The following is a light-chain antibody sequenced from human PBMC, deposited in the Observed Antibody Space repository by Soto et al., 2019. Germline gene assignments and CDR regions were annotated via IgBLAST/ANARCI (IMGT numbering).Light chain of an antibody. J-gene: IGKJ2*02. V-gene: IGKV3-20*01. Sequence: EIVLTQSPGILSLSPGERATLSCGASQSVSSNYLAWYQQKPGQAPRLLITGASSRATGIPDRFSGSGSGTDFTLTISRLEPVDFEVYYCQQYGSSPCTFGQGTTLEIK. CDR2: GAS. CDR1: QSVSSNY. CDR3: QQYGSSPCT.